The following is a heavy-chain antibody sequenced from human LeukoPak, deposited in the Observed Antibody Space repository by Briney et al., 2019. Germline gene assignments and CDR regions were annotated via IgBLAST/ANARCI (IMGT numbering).Heavy chain of an antibody. V-gene: IGHV3-9*01. J-gene: IGHJ4*02. CDR3: AKDAAEQWLATDGVFDY. Sequence: PGRSLRLSCAASGFTFDDYAMRWVRQAPGKGLEWVSGISWNSGSIGYADSVKGRFTISRDNAKNSLYLQMNSLRAEDTALYYCAKDAAEQWLATDGVFDYRGQGTLVTVSS. CDR2: ISWNSGSI. CDR1: GFTFDDYA. D-gene: IGHD6-19*01.